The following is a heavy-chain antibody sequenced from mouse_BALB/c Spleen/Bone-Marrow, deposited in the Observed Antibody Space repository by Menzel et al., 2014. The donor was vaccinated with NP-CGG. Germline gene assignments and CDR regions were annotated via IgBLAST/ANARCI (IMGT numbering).Heavy chain of an antibody. Sequence: QVQLKEYGAELVRPGSSVKISCKASGYAFSVYWMNWVKQRPGQGLEWIGQIYPGDGDTNYDGKFKGRATLTADKSSNTAYMQLSSLTSEDSAVYFCARGGISVGYWGQGTTLTVSS. V-gene: IGHV1-80*01. CDR1: GYAFSVYW. CDR2: IYPGDGDT. CDR3: ARGGISVGY. J-gene: IGHJ2*01.